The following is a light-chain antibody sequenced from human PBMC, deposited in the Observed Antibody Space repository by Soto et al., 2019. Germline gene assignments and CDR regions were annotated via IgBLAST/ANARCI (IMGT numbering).Light chain of an antibody. Sequence: QSVLTQPPSASGTPGQRVTISCSGSSSNIGSEYVVWYQHLPGTAPKLLIYRNNQRPSGVPDRFAGSKSGTSASLAISGLRSEDEADYYCQSYDSSLSVYVVFGGGTKVTVL. CDR1: SSNIGSEY. CDR2: RNN. V-gene: IGLV1-47*01. J-gene: IGLJ2*01. CDR3: QSYDSSLSVYVV.